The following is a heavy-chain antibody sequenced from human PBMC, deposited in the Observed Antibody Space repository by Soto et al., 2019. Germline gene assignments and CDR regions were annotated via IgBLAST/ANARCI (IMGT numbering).Heavy chain of an antibody. D-gene: IGHD3-22*01. CDR2: IYYSGST. CDR3: ARGDDSSGYKYYYYYGMDV. J-gene: IGHJ6*02. Sequence: PSETLSLTCTVSGGSISSYYWSWIRQPPGKGLEWIGYIYYSGSTNYNPSLKSRVTISVDTSKNQFSLKLSSVTAADTAVYYCARGDDSSGYKYYYYYGMDVWGQGTTVTVSS. CDR1: GGSISSYY. V-gene: IGHV4-59*08.